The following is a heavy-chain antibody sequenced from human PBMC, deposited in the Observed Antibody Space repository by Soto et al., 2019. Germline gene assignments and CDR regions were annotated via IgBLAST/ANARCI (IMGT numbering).Heavy chain of an antibody. CDR2: IFYSGST. CDR3: AREAYYDSSGYRYYYGMDF. CDR1: VVSISSGGYY. Sequence: SETLSLTCTFSVVSISSGGYYCSWIRQRPWKGLEWIGYIFYSGSTDYNPSLKSRVTISVDTSENQFSLTLSSVTAADTAVYYCAREAYYDSSGYRYYYGMDFWGQGTAVTVS. D-gene: IGHD3-22*01. V-gene: IGHV4-31*03. J-gene: IGHJ6*02.